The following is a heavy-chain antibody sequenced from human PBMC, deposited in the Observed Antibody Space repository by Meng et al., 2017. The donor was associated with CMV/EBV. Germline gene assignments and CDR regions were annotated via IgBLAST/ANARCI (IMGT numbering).Heavy chain of an antibody. V-gene: IGHV3-21*01. J-gene: IGHJ4*02. CDR2: ISSSSSYI. CDR3: ARDNFIWFGELYPGVDY. Sequence: GESLKISCAASGFTFSSYSMSWVRQAPGKGLEWVSSISSSSSYIYYADSVKGRFTISRDNAKNSLYLQMNSLRAEDTAVYYCARDNFIWFGELYPGVDYWGQGTLVTVSS. D-gene: IGHD3-10*01. CDR1: GFTFSSYS.